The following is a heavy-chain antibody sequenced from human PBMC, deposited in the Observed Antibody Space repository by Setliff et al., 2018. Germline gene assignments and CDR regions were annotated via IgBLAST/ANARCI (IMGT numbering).Heavy chain of an antibody. CDR1: GYPFTNYG. CDR2: ISGHNGDT. V-gene: IGHV1-18*01. D-gene: IGHD3-9*01. Sequence: ASVKVSCKTSGYPFTNYGLSWVRQAPGQGLEWMGWISGHNGDTKLAQKFQGRVTMTRDTSTSTVYMELSSLRSEDTAVYYCARDPTTYYDILTGSSSRRYGMDVWGQGTTVTVSS. J-gene: IGHJ6*02. CDR3: ARDPTTYYDILTGSSSRRYGMDV.